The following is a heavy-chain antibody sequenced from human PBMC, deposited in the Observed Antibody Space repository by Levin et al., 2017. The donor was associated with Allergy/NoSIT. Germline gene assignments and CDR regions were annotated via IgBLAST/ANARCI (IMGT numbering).Heavy chain of an antibody. V-gene: IGHV3-23*01. Sequence: AGGSLRLSCAASGFTFSDYAMTWVRQAPGKGLEWVSVITGGGFNTYYGDSVKGRFTVSRENSKNTLDLELNSLRAEETAVYYCAKKQGGTSGFSFDVWGQGTMVTVSS. CDR3: AKKQGGTSGFSFDV. CDR2: ITGGGFNT. J-gene: IGHJ3*01. D-gene: IGHD1-1*01. CDR1: GFTFSDYA.